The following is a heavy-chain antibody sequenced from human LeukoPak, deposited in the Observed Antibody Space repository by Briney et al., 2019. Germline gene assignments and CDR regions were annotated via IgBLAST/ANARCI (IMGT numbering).Heavy chain of an antibody. CDR2: ISYDGSNK. CDR3: AKEVHSGSGSYHYYYYGMDV. V-gene: IGHV3-30-3*02. D-gene: IGHD3-10*01. J-gene: IGHJ6*02. Sequence: GGSQRLSCAASGFTFSSYAMHWVRQAPGKGLEWVAVISYDGSNKYYADSVKGRFTISRDNFKNTLYLQMNSLRGEDTAVYYCAKEVHSGSGSYHYYYYGMDVWGQGTTVTVPS. CDR1: GFTFSSYA.